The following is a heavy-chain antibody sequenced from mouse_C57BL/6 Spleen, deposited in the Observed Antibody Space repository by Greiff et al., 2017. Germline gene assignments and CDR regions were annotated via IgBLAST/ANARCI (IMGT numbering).Heavy chain of an antibody. CDR3: TTYLSTLGFAC. CDR2: IDPETGGT. Sequence: QVQLHHSFSYLFIPFSSVTLSCKASGYTFTDYEMHWVKQTPVHGLEWIGAIDPETGGTAYNQKFKGKAILTADKSSSTAYMVLRSLTSEDSAVYYCTTYLSTLGFACWGQGTLVTVSA. CDR1: GYTFTDYE. V-gene: IGHV1-15*01. D-gene: IGHD5-5*01. J-gene: IGHJ3*01.